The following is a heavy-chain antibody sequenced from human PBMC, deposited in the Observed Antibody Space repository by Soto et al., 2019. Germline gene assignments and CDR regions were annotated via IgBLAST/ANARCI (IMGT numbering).Heavy chain of an antibody. Sequence: GGSLRLSCAASGLTFSSYEMNWVRQAPGKGLEWVSYISSAGGTTYYADSVKGRFTISRDNAKNSLYLQMNSLRAEDTAVYYCAREHGSGKLVDYFDYWGQGTLVTVSS. V-gene: IGHV3-48*03. CDR3: AREHGSGKLVDYFDY. D-gene: IGHD3-10*01. CDR1: GLTFSSYE. J-gene: IGHJ4*02. CDR2: ISSAGGTT.